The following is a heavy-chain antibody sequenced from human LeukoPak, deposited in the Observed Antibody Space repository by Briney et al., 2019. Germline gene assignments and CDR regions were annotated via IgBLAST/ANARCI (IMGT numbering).Heavy chain of an antibody. CDR3: ARDQMITFGGVIDY. D-gene: IGHD3-16*01. Sequence: PGGSLRLSCAASGFTFSSYAMHWVRQAPGKGLEWVAVISYDGSNKYYADSVKGRFTISRDNSKNTLYLQMNSLRAEDTAVYYCARDQMITFGGVIDYWGQGTLVTVSS. V-gene: IGHV3-30*04. CDR1: GFTFSSYA. CDR2: ISYDGSNK. J-gene: IGHJ4*02.